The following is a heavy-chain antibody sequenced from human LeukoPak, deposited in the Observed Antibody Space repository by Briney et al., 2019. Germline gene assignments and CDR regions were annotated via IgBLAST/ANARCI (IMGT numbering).Heavy chain of an antibody. D-gene: IGHD5-24*01. J-gene: IGHJ6*03. V-gene: IGHV1-3*03. CDR1: GYTLTSYA. Sequence: GASVKVSCKAPGYTLTSYAMHWVRQAPGQRLEWMGWINAGNGNTKYSQEFQGRVTITADESTSTAYMELSSLRSEDTAVYYCARGGRDGYGGVGYYYYYMDVWGKGTTVTISS. CDR3: ARGGRDGYGGVGYYYYYMDV. CDR2: INAGNGNT.